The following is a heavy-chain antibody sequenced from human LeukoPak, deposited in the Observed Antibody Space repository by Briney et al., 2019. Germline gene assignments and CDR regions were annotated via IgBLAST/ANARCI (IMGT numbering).Heavy chain of an antibody. CDR3: ARHRRADYYDSSGYFDPHFDY. CDR2: IYYSGST. V-gene: IGHV4-39*01. D-gene: IGHD3-22*01. CDR1: GGSISSSSYY. Sequence: PSETLSLTCTVSGGSISSSSYYWGWIRQPPGKGLEWIGSIYYSGSTYYNPSLKSRVIISVDTSKNQFSLKLSSVTAVDTAVYYCARHRRADYYDSSGYFDPHFDYWGQGTLVTVSS. J-gene: IGHJ4*02.